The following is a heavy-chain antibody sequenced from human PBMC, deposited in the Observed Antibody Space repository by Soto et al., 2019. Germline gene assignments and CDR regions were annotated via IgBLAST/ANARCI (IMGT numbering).Heavy chain of an antibody. CDR3: ARGGVYYDSSGYYLDY. V-gene: IGHV4-34*01. CDR1: GGSLSGYY. J-gene: IGHJ4*02. D-gene: IGHD3-22*01. CDR2: INHSGST. Sequence: SDTLSLTCAVYGGSLSGYYGSGIRQPPGKGLEWIGEINHSGSTNYNPSLKSRVTISVDTSKNQFSLKLSSVTAADTAVYYCARGGVYYDSSGYYLDYWGQGTLVTVSS.